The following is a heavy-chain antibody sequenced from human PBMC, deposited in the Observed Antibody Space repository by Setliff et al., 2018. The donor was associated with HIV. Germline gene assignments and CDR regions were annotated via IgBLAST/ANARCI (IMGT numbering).Heavy chain of an antibody. Sequence: SETLSLTCTVSGGSISSGSYFWTWIRQPAGKGLEWIGRIYTSGSTNYNPSLKSRVTISVDTSKNQFSLRLNSVTAADTAIYYCARFITAAGTLLVAWGQGTLVTVSS. CDR2: IYTSGST. CDR1: GGSISSGSYF. J-gene: IGHJ5*02. CDR3: ARFITAAGTLLVA. V-gene: IGHV4-61*02. D-gene: IGHD6-13*01.